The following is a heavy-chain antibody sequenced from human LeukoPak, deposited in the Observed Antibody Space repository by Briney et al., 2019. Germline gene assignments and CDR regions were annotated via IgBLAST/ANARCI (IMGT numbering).Heavy chain of an antibody. CDR3: AISGLARPVGLWDY. CDR2: MIRIYGTE. CDR1: GGTFISYA. D-gene: IGHD3/OR15-3a*01. J-gene: IGHJ4*02. V-gene: IGHV1-69*05. Sequence: SVKVSCKASGGTFISYAISWVRQAPRQRLEWMGRMIRIYGTENYAQKFQGGVTITTDESTSTAYMELSSLRSEDTAVYYCAISGLARPVGLWDYWGGGALVSVSS.